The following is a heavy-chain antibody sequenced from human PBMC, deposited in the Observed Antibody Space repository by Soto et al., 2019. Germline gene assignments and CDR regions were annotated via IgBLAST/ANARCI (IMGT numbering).Heavy chain of an antibody. CDR3: GRAPGGTGIVDY. D-gene: IGHD7-27*01. J-gene: IGHJ4*02. CDR2: INSEGTTT. V-gene: IGHV3-74*01. Sequence: PVWSLRLSFTASGFTFSSYWMQWVRQAPLKGLVWVSLINSEGTTTTYSDSVKGRFTISRDNAKNTLFLQMNSLRAEETAVYYCGRAPGGTGIVDYWGLGTLVTVSS. CDR1: GFTFSSYW.